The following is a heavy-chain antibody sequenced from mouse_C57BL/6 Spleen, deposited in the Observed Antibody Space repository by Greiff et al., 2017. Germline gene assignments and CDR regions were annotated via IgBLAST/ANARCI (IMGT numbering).Heavy chain of an antibody. Sequence: EVKVVESGEGLVKPGGSLKLSCAASGFTFSSYAMSWVRQTPEKRLEWVAYISSGGDYIYYADTVKGRFTISRDNARNTLYLQMSSLKSEDTAMYYCTRVAYDLYAMDYWGQGTSVTVSS. D-gene: IGHD6-5*01. CDR2: ISSGGDYI. J-gene: IGHJ4*01. CDR1: GFTFSSYA. V-gene: IGHV5-9-1*02. CDR3: TRVAYDLYAMDY.